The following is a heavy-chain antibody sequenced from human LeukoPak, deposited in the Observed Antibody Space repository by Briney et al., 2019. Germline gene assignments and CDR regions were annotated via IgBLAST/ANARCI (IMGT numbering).Heavy chain of an antibody. Sequence: SETLSLTCTVSGGSISSGGYYWSWIRQHPGKGLEWIGYIYYSGSTYYNPSLKSRVTISVDTSKNQFSLKLSSVTAADTAVYYCARHRRYYYDSSGYPTRFDYWGQGTLVTVSS. V-gene: IGHV4-31*03. CDR1: GGSISSGGYY. D-gene: IGHD3-22*01. CDR3: ARHRRYYYDSSGYPTRFDY. J-gene: IGHJ4*02. CDR2: IYYSGST.